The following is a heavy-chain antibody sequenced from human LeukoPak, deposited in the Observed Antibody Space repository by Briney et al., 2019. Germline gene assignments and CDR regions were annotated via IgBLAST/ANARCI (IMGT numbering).Heavy chain of an antibody. CDR1: GGSISSYY. V-gene: IGHV4-59*08. J-gene: IGHJ4*02. CDR3: ASSPTQEKLLTRGRYFDY. Sequence: PSETLSLTCTVSGGSISSYYWNWIRQPPGKGLEWIGYIYYSGSSNYNPSLKSRVTISVDTSKNQFSLKLRSVTAADTAVYYCASSPTQEKLLTRGRYFDYWGQGTLVTVSS. CDR2: IYYSGSS. D-gene: IGHD1-7*01.